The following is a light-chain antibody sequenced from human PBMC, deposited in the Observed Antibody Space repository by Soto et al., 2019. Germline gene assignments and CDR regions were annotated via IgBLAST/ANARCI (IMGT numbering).Light chain of an antibody. V-gene: IGKV1-5*01. Sequence: MTQSPSTLSASVGDRVTITCRASQSISSWLAWYQQKPGKAPKLLIYDASSLESGVPSRFSGSGSGTEFTLTISSLQPDDFATYYCQQYNSYSQTWTFGQGTKVDIK. J-gene: IGKJ1*01. CDR2: DAS. CDR3: QQYNSYSQTWT. CDR1: QSISSW.